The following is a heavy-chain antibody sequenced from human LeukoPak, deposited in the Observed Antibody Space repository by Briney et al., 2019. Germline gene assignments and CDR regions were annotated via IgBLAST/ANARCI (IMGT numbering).Heavy chain of an antibody. D-gene: IGHD6-13*01. Sequence: SETLSLTCTVSGDSISSSSYYWGWVRQPPGRGLEWIGSISYSGSTYYNPPLKSRVTISVDTSKNQFSLKLSSVTAADTAVYYCARGEQQLEGGFDYWGQGTLVTVSS. CDR1: GDSISSSSYY. J-gene: IGHJ4*02. CDR2: ISYSGST. V-gene: IGHV4-39*07. CDR3: ARGEQQLEGGFDY.